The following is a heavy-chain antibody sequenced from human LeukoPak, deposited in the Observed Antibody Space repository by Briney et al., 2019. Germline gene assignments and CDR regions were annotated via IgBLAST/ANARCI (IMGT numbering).Heavy chain of an antibody. J-gene: IGHJ4*02. CDR1: GGSISSSDYY. CDR2: IYYSGST. D-gene: IGHD3-22*01. Sequence: SQTLSLTCTVSGGSISSSDYYWNWIRQPPGKGLEWIGSIYYSGSTYYNPSLKSRVTISVDTSKNQFSLKLSSVTAADTAVYYCARSGDYYDSSGYDYWGQGTLVTVSS. CDR3: ARSGDYYDSSGYDY. V-gene: IGHV4-39*01.